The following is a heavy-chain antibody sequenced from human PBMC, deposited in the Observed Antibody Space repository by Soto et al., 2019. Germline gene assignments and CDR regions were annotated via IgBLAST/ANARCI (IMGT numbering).Heavy chain of an antibody. CDR2: ISYDGSNK. CDR1: GFTFSNYG. Sequence: QVQLVESGGGVVQPGRSLRLSCAASGFTFSNYGMHWVRQAPGKGLEWVAVISYDGSNKYYADSVKGRFTISRDNSKNTLYLQMTSLRAEDTAVYYCAKGTRRITLLRGPTKSWFDPWGEGTLVTVSS. V-gene: IGHV3-30*18. CDR3: AKGTRRITLLRGPTKSWFDP. J-gene: IGHJ5*02. D-gene: IGHD3-10*01.